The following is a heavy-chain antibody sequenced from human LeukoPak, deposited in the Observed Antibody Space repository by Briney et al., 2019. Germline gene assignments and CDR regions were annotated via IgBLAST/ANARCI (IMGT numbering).Heavy chain of an antibody. CDR2: ISAYNGNT. Sequence: ASVKVSCKASGYTFTSYGISWVRQAPGQGREWMGWISAYNGNTNYAQKLQGRVTMTTDTSTSTAYMELRSLRSDDTAVYYCARGSSSYWSGDWFDPWGQGTLVTVSS. V-gene: IGHV1-18*01. D-gene: IGHD6-13*01. CDR1: GYTFTSYG. J-gene: IGHJ5*02. CDR3: ARGSSSYWSGDWFDP.